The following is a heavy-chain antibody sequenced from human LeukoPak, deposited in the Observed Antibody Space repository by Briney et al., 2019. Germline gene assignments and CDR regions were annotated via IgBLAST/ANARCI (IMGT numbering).Heavy chain of an antibody. CDR1: GFTVSSNY. CDR3: ARDLTMVRGVLGV. J-gene: IGHJ6*04. Sequence: PGGSLRLSCAASGFTVSSNYMSWVRQAPGKGLEWVSVIYSGGSTYYADSVKGRFTISRDNSKNTLYLQINSLRAEDTAVYYCARDLTMVRGVLGVWGKGTTVTVSS. D-gene: IGHD3-10*01. CDR2: IYSGGST. V-gene: IGHV3-53*01.